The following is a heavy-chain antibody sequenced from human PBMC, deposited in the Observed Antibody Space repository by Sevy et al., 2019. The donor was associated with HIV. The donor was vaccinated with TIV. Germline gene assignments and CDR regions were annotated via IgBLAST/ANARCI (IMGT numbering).Heavy chain of an antibody. J-gene: IGHJ4*02. CDR3: GRGGCSRPHDY. D-gene: IGHD3-16*01. CDR2: LSFGCGKI. CDR1: GFAFHEYS. Sequence: GGSLRLSCAASGFAFHEYSMSWIRQAPGKGLEWVATLSFGCGKINYADSVKGRFTISRDNSKNSFYLQMDNLRVEDTALYYCGRGGCSRPHDYWGQGTRVTVSS. V-gene: IGHV3-23*01.